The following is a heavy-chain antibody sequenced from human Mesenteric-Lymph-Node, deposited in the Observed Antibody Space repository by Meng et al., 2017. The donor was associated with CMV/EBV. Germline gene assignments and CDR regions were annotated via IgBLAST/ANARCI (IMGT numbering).Heavy chain of an antibody. CDR2: INHSGST. J-gene: IGHJ4*02. Sequence: LQHRERSLFKPVQSLPLPRSVYGGSFSGYYWSWIRQPPGKGLEWIGEINHSGSTNYTPSLKSRVTISVDTSKNQFSLKLSSVTAADTAVYYCARHQRWLKSEGGFNYWGQGTLVTVSS. V-gene: IGHV4-34*01. D-gene: IGHD4-23*01. CDR1: GGSFSGYY. CDR3: ARHQRWLKSEGGFNY.